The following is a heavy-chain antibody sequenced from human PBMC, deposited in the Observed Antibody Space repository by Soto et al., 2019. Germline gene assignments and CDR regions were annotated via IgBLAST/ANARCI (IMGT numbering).Heavy chain of an antibody. D-gene: IGHD1-26*01. CDR2: IKSKTDGGTT. J-gene: IGHJ4*02. Sequence: GGSLRLSCAASGFTFSNAWMNWVRQAPGKGLEWVGRIKSKTDGGTTDYAAPGKGRFTISRDDSKNTRYLQMNSLKTEDTAVYYGTTSSSEGQVGATTNPVYGRDYFDYWGQGTLVTVSS. V-gene: IGHV3-15*07. CDR1: GFTFSNAW. CDR3: TTSSSEGQVGATTNPVYGRDYFDY.